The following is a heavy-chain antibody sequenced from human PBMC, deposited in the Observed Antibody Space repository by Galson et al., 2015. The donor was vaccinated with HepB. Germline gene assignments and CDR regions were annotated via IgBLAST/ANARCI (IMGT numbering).Heavy chain of an antibody. J-gene: IGHJ6*02. CDR3: ARDKYSFWSNAYYYYGMDV. V-gene: IGHV1-3*01. Sequence: SVKVSCKASGYTFTSYAMHWVRQAPGQRLEWMGWINAGNGNTKYSQKFQGRVTITRDTSASTAYMVLSSLRSEDTAVYYCARDKYSFWSNAYYYYGMDVWGQGTTVTVSS. D-gene: IGHD3-3*01. CDR2: INAGNGNT. CDR1: GYTFTSYA.